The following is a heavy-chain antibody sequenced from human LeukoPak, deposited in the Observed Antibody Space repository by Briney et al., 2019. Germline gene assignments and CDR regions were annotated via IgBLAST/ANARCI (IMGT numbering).Heavy chain of an antibody. J-gene: IGHJ4*02. CDR2: ISSSSSYI. Sequence: KTGGSLRLSCAASGFTFSSCSMNWVRQAPGKGLEWVSSISSSSSYIYYADSVKGRFTISRDNAKNSLYLQMNSLRAEDTAVYYCARVPCYYDSSGSGTDYWGQGTLVTVSS. D-gene: IGHD3-22*01. CDR3: ARVPCYYDSSGSGTDY. V-gene: IGHV3-21*01. CDR1: GFTFSSCS.